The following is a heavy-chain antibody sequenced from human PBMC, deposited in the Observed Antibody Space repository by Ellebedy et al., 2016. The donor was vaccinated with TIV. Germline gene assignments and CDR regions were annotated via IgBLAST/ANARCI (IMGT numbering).Heavy chain of an antibody. D-gene: IGHD3-10*01. Sequence: MPSETLSLTCAVSGGSFSGYFWSWIRQPPGKGLEWIGAINPSGTTNYNPSLKSRVTMSVDTPKNQFSLRLTSVTAADTATYYCVREGRITMVRGVVSPGLGMDVWGQGTTVTVTS. CDR2: INPSGTT. J-gene: IGHJ6*02. CDR3: VREGRITMVRGVVSPGLGMDV. CDR1: GGSFSGYF. V-gene: IGHV4-34*01.